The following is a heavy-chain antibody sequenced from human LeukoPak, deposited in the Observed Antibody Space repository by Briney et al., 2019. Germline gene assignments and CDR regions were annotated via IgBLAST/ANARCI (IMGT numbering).Heavy chain of an antibody. D-gene: IGHD2-2*01. CDR3: ARDPRRYCSSTSCYSFPDGLGY. Sequence: KPGGSLRLSCAASGFTFSDYYMSWIRQAPGKGLEWVSYISSSGSTIYYAASVKGRFTISRDNAKNSLYLQMNSLRAEDTAVYYCARDPRRYCSSTSCYSFPDGLGYWGQGTLVTVSS. V-gene: IGHV3-11*01. CDR1: GFTFSDYY. CDR2: ISSSGSTI. J-gene: IGHJ4*02.